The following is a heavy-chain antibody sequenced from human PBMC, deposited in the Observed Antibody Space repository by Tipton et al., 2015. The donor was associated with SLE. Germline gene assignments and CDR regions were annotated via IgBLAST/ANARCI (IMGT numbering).Heavy chain of an antibody. CDR2: IHDSGSS. V-gene: IGHV4-34*01. D-gene: IGHD2-21*01. CDR1: GGSSSGWY. CDR3: ARGHPHIVVVIGGGWFDP. Sequence: LRLSCAVNGGSSSGWYWSWIRQSPGMALEWIGDIHDSGSSYTNPSLKSRVSISVDTSKNQISLKLNSVTAADTAVYYCARGHPHIVVVIGGGWFDPWGQGTLVTVSS. J-gene: IGHJ5*02.